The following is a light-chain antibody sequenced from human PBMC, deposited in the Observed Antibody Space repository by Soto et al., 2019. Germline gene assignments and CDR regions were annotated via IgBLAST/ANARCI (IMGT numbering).Light chain of an antibody. CDR1: QTVRNNY. CDR3: QQFSSYPLT. V-gene: IGKV3-20*01. Sequence: EIVMTQSPATLSVSPGERATLSCRASQTVRNNYLAWYQQKPGQAPKLLIYDASSRATGIPDRFSGGGSGTDFILTISRLEPEDFAVYYCQQFSSYPLTFGGGTKV. CDR2: DAS. J-gene: IGKJ4*01.